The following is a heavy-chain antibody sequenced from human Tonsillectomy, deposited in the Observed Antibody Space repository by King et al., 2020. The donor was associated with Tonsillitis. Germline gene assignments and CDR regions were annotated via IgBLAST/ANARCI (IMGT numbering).Heavy chain of an antibody. CDR2: INHSGST. V-gene: IGHV4-34*01. Sequence: VQLQQWGAGLLKPSETLSLTCAVYGGSFSGYYWSWIRQPPGKGLEWIGEINHSGSTNYNPSLKSRVTISVDTSKNQFSLKLSSVTAADTAVYYCARGSPTVLVGSSSGGFDYWGQGTLVTVSS. CDR3: ARGSPTVLVGSSSGGFDY. D-gene: IGHD6-6*01. CDR1: GGSFSGYY. J-gene: IGHJ4*02.